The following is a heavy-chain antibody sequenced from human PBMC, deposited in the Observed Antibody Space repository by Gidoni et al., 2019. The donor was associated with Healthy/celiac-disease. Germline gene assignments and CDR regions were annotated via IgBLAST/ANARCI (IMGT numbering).Heavy chain of an antibody. D-gene: IGHD7-27*01. CDR1: GFTFSSYG. CDR3: AREKLGYDAFDI. V-gene: IGHV3-33*01. CDR2: IWYDGSNK. Sequence: QVQLVESGGGVVQPGRSLRLSCAASGFTFSSYGMHWVRQAPGKGLEWVAVIWYDGSNKYYADSVKGRFTISRENSKNTLYLQMNSLRAEDTAVYYCAREKLGYDAFDIWGQGTMVTVSS. J-gene: IGHJ3*02.